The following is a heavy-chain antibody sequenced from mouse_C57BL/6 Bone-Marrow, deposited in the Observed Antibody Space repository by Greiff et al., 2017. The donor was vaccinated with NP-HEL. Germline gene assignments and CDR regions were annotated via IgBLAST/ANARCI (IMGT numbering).Heavy chain of an antibody. D-gene: IGHD2-4*01. V-gene: IGHV5-17*01. CDR3: AREDYDYLYAMDY. Sequence: EVQRVESGGGLVKPGGSLKLSCAASGFTFSDYGMHWVRQAPEKGLEWVAYISSGSSTIYYADTVKGRFTISRDNAKNTLFLQMTSLRSEDTAMYYCAREDYDYLYAMDYWGQGTSVTVSS. CDR2: ISSGSSTI. CDR1: GFTFSDYG. J-gene: IGHJ4*01.